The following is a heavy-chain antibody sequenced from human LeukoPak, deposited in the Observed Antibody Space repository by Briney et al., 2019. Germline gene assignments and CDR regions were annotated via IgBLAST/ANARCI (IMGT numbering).Heavy chain of an antibody. D-gene: IGHD2-21*01. Sequence: PGRSLRLSCAASGFTFSSYAMHWVRQAPGKGLEWVAVISYDGSNKYYADSVKGRFTISRDNSKNTLYLQMNSLRAEDTAVYYCAREDGGGDWVSYFDYWGQGTLVTVSS. CDR1: GFTFSSYA. CDR2: ISYDGSNK. J-gene: IGHJ4*02. V-gene: IGHV3-30-3*01. CDR3: AREDGGGDWVSYFDY.